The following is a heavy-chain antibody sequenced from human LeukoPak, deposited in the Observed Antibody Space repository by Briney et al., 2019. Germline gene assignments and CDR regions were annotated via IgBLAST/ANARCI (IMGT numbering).Heavy chain of an antibody. CDR2: VSGSGGRT. CDR1: GFTFSNYG. CDR3: AKDRLSSPTAPRFDP. J-gene: IGHJ5*02. D-gene: IGHD2/OR15-2a*01. V-gene: IGHV3-23*01. Sequence: PGGPLRLSCVASGFTFSNYGMSWVRQAPGKGLQWVSAVSGSGGRTSYADSVKGRFTISRDNSKNTLYLQMNSLRAEDTALYYCAKDRLSSPTAPRFDPWGQGTQVTVSS.